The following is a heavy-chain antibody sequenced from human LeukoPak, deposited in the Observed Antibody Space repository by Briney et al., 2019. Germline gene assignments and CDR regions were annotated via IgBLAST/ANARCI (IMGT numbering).Heavy chain of an antibody. Sequence: GGSLRLSCAASGFTFDDYTMHWVRQVPGKDLEWVSLISGDGGSTYYADSVKGRFTISRDNSRSSLYLQMNSLRTEDTALYYCARAYYYDSGAYFGYWGQGTLVTVSS. D-gene: IGHD3-22*01. CDR3: ARAYYYDSGAYFGY. J-gene: IGHJ4*02. V-gene: IGHV3-43*02. CDR2: ISGDGGST. CDR1: GFTFDDYT.